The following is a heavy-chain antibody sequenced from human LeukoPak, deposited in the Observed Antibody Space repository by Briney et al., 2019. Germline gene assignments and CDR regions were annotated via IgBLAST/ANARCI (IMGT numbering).Heavy chain of an antibody. CDR2: IKQDGSEK. Sequence: GGSLRLSCAASGITLSTYWMSWVRQAPGKGLEWVANIKQDGSEKNYVDSVKGRFTISRDNARNSLYLQMDSLRGEDTAVYYCARDRGDFDYWGQGTLVTVSS. CDR3: ARDRGDFDY. J-gene: IGHJ4*02. D-gene: IGHD3-10*01. CDR1: GITLSTYW. V-gene: IGHV3-7*04.